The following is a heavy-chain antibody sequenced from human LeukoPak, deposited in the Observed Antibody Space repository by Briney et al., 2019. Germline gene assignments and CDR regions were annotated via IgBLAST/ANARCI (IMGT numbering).Heavy chain of an antibody. J-gene: IGHJ4*02. V-gene: IGHV1-2*02. CDR1: GCTFTGYY. CDR3: GTLLSNGPFDY. Sequence: GASVKVSCKASGCTFTGYYMHWVQQAPGQGLEWMGWIYPNSGATKYAQKFQGRVTMTRDTSISTAYMELSGLRSDDTAVYYCGTLLSNGPFDYWGQGSLVTVSS. CDR2: IYPNSGAT.